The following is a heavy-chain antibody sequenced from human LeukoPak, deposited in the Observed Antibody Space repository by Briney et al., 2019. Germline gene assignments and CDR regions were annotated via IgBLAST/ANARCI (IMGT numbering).Heavy chain of an antibody. CDR2: IIPIFGTA. CDR3: ASSDYDSSGYRDFDY. J-gene: IGHJ4*02. V-gene: IGHV1-69*13. D-gene: IGHD3-22*01. Sequence: ASVKVSCKASGYTFTSYYMHWVRQAPGQGLEWMGGIIPIFGTANYAQKFQGRVTITADESTSTAYMELSSLRSEDTAVYYCASSDYDSSGYRDFDYWGQGTLVTVSS. CDR1: GYTFTSYY.